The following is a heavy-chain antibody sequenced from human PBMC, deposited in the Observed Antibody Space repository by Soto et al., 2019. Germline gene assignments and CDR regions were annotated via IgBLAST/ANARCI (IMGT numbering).Heavy chain of an antibody. J-gene: IGHJ3*02. CDR3: ARGIATLPVFAFDI. V-gene: IGHV2-5*01. D-gene: IGHD6-6*01. Sequence: SGPTVANPTQTLTLTCSFSGFSLSTIGVGVGWIRQSPGKAPEWLALIYWSGDEHYRPSLKSRLSITKDTSKNHVVLIKTDMDPVDTATYYCARGIATLPVFAFDIWGQGTMVTVSS. CDR2: IYWSGDE. CDR1: GFSLSTIGVG.